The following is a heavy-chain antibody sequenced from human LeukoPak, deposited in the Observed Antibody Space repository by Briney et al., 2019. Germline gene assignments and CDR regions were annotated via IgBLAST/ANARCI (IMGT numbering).Heavy chain of an antibody. D-gene: IGHD3-22*01. V-gene: IGHV3-73*01. Sequence: GGSLRLSCAASGFTVSGSAMHWVRQASGKGLEWVGRIRSKGNTYATAYAASVKGRFTISRDDSKNTAYLQMNSLKTEDTAVYYCTRGPDYYDSSGLDYWGQGTLVTVSS. CDR1: GFTVSGSA. CDR2: IRSKGNTYAT. J-gene: IGHJ4*02. CDR3: TRGPDYYDSSGLDY.